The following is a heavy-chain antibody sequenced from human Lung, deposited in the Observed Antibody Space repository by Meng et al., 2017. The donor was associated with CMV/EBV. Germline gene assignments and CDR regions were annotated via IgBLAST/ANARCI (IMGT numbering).Heavy chain of an antibody. V-gene: IGHV1-2*02. J-gene: IGHJ4*02. D-gene: IGHD4-23*01. CDR3: ARADSSGNNYYAPESGPFDY. Sequence: ASVXVSXKASGYTFTAYYMHWVRQAPGQGLEWMGWINPNSGGTNYAQKFQGRVTMTRDTSISTAYMELSRLRSEEKAVYYCARADSSGNNYYAPESGPFDYXGQGXLVTVSS. CDR1: GYTFTAYY. CDR2: INPNSGGT.